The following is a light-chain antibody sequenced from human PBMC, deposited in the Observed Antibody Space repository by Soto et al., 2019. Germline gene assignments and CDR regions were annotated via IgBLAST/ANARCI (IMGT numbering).Light chain of an antibody. J-gene: IGLJ2*01. CDR2: QNS. Sequence: SSELTQPPSVSVSPGQTASITCSGDKLGDKYACWYQQKPGQSPVLVIYQNSKRPSGIPERFSGSNSGNTATLTVSGTQAMDGAEYYCQAWDSSTAGVVFGGGTKVTVL. CDR3: QAWDSSTAGVV. CDR1: KLGDKY. V-gene: IGLV3-1*01.